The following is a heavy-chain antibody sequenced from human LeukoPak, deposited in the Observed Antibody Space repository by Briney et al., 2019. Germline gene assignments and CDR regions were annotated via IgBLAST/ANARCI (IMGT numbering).Heavy chain of an antibody. J-gene: IGHJ4*02. CDR2: IYYTGST. D-gene: IGHD3-22*01. CDR3: ASSYFYDGNRYFDY. V-gene: IGHV4-59*08. CDR1: GGSITSYY. Sequence: SETLSLTCSASGGSITSYYWSWIRQPPGKGLEWIGYIYYTGSTNSNPSLESRVTISLDTSKNQFFLKLSSVTAADTAMYYCASSYFYDGNRYFDYWGRGTMVSVSS.